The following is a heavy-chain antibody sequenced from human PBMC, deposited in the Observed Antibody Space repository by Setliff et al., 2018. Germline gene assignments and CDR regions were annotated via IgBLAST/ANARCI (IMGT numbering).Heavy chain of an antibody. J-gene: IGHJ3*02. CDR3: ARGLHDTSDDYYVGAFDM. CDR2: IYHSGYT. D-gene: IGHD3-22*01. Sequence: SETLSLTCTVSGGSISPYHWSWIRQPPGKGLEWIGYIYHSGYTSYNPSLKSRVTLSVETSKNKLSLRLTYVTAADTALYYCARGLHDTSDDYYVGAFDMWGLGTKVTVSS. V-gene: IGHV4-59*01. CDR1: GGSISPYH.